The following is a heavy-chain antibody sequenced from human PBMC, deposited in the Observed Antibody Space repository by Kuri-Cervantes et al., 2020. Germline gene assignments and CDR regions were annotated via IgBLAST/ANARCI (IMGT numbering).Heavy chain of an antibody. CDR1: GSSISSGYY. J-gene: IGHJ6*03. CDR3: ARLPFSGWGYMDV. V-gene: IGHV4-38-2*01. CDR2: IYHSGST. Sequence: SETLSLTCAVSGSSISSGYYWGWIRQPPGKGLEWIGSIYHSGSTYYNPSLKSRVTISVDTSKNQFSLKLISLTAADTAVYYCARLPFSGWGYMDVWGKGTTVTVSS. D-gene: IGHD6-19*01.